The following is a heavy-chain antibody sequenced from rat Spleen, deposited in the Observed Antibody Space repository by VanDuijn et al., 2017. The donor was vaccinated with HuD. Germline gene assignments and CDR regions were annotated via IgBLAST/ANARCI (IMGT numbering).Heavy chain of an antibody. V-gene: IGHV2-30*01. CDR3: ARDGRDYYVMDA. J-gene: IGHJ2*01. D-gene: IGHD1-12*01. CDR1: GFSLTSYN. Sequence: QVQLKESGPGLVQPSQTLSLTCTVSGFSLTSYNVHWVGQPTGKGLEWMGVIWTGGSTDYNSALKSRLSISRDTSKSQVFLKMNSLQTEDIATYYCARDGRDYYVMDAWGQGVMVTVSS. CDR2: IWTGGST.